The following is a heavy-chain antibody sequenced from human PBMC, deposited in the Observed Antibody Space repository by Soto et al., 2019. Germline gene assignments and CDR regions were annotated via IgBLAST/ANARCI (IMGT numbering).Heavy chain of an antibody. J-gene: IGHJ4*02. CDR1: GYTFPSYY. Sequence: ASVKVSCKASGYTFPSYYMHWVRQAPGQGLEWMGIINPSGGSTSYAQKFQGRVTMTRDTSTSTVYMELSSLRSEDTAVYYCARESLHYYDSSGPRLDYWGQGTLVPVSS. V-gene: IGHV1-46*01. CDR3: ARESLHYYDSSGPRLDY. CDR2: INPSGGST. D-gene: IGHD3-22*01.